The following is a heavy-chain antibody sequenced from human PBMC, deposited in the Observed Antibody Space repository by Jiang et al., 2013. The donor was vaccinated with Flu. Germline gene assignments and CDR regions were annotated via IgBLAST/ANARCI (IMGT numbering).Heavy chain of an antibody. Sequence: LLKPSETLSLTCAVYGGSFSGYYWSWIRQPPGKGLEWIGEINHSGSTNYNPSLKSRVTISVDTSKNQFSLKLSSVTAADTAVYYCARGKVGATPQGYYFDYWGQGTLVTVSS. D-gene: IGHD1-26*01. CDR3: ARGKVGATPQGYYFDY. CDR2: INHSGST. J-gene: IGHJ4*02. CDR1: GGSFSGYY. V-gene: IGHV4-34*01.